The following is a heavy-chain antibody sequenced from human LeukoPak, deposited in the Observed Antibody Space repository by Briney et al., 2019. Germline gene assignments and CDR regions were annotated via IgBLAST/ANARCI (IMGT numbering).Heavy chain of an antibody. J-gene: IGHJ6*03. CDR1: GFTFSSYW. Sequence: PGGSLRLSCAASGFTFSSYWMHWVRQAPGKGLVWVSRINSDGSSTSYADSVKGRFTISRDNAKNTLYLQMNSLRAEDTAVYYCARMAGSYYYMDVWGKGTTVTVSS. CDR2: INSDGSST. V-gene: IGHV3-74*01. D-gene: IGHD3-10*01. CDR3: ARMAGSYYYMDV.